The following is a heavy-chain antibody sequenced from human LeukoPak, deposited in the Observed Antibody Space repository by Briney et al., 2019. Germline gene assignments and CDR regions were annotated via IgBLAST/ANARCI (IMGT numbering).Heavy chain of an antibody. CDR3: ARVAYYRVTADQITDAFDV. D-gene: IGHD2-21*02. J-gene: IGHJ3*01. CDR1: GFSVSSNY. V-gene: IGHV3-53*01. CDR2: IYSGGST. Sequence: GGSLRLSCAASGFSVSSNYVTWVRQAPGKGLEWVSVIYSGGSTYYADSVKGRFTISRDNSRSTLYLQMNSLRAEDTAVYFCARVAYYRVTADQITDAFDVWGHGTVVTVSS.